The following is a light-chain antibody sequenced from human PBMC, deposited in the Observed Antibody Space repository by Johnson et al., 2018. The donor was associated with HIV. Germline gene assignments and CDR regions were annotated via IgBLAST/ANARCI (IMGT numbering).Light chain of an antibody. Sequence: QSVLTQPPSVSAAPGQKVTISCSGSSSNIGNNYVSWYQQLPGTAPKLLIYDNNKRPSGIPDRFSGSKSGTSATLVITGLQTGDEADYHCATWDSSLSVYVCGTGSKVTAL. CDR1: SSNIGNNY. CDR3: ATWDSSLSVYV. CDR2: DNN. V-gene: IGLV1-51*01. J-gene: IGLJ1*01.